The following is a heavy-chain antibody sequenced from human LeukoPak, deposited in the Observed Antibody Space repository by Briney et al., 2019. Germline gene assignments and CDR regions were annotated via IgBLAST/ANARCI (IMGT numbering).Heavy chain of an antibody. V-gene: IGHV1-46*01. Sequence: GASVRVSCKASGYTFTSYYMHWVRQAPGQGLEWMGIINPSGGSASYAQKFQGRVTITRDTSTSTVYMELSSLRSEDTAVYYCARDRQTRSGVPYNWFDPWGQGTLVTVSS. CDR3: ARDRQTRSGVPYNWFDP. J-gene: IGHJ5*02. CDR2: INPSGGSA. D-gene: IGHD3-10*01. CDR1: GYTFTSYY.